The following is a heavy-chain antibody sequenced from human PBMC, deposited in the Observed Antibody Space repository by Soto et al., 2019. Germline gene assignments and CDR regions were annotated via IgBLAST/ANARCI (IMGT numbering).Heavy chain of an antibody. V-gene: IGHV3-23*01. D-gene: IGHD1-1*01. J-gene: IGHJ4*02. CDR1: GFTISSNA. CDR3: AKDKPGTTSFDY. Sequence: PGESLRLSCAASGFTISSNAMYWVRQAPGKGLEWVSAISERGDTTHYADSVKGRFTISRDTSKNTLYLQLNTLRADDTAVYYCAKDKPGTTSFDYWGQGTLVTVSS. CDR2: ISERGDTT.